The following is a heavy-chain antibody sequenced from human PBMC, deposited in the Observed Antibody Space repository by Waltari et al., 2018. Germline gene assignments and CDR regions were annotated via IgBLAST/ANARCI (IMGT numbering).Heavy chain of an antibody. J-gene: IGHJ4*02. D-gene: IGHD1-1*01. Sequence: EVQLVESGGGLVQPGGSLRLSCSASTFTFTDSAMPWVRQAAGKGLEYVSSISADGSSTYYADSVKGRFTISRDNSKDTLYLHMSSLRREDKAVYYCVKERGLQRFFDSWGQGTLVTVSS. CDR2: ISADGSST. CDR1: TFTFTDSA. CDR3: VKERGLQRFFDS. V-gene: IGHV3-64D*06.